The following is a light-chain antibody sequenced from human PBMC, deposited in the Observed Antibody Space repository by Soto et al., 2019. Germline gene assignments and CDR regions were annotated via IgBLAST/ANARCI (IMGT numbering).Light chain of an antibody. Sequence: QPVLTQPASVSGSPGQSITISCTGTSSDVGGYNYVSWYQQHPGKAPKLLIYEVSNRPSGVSNRFSASKSGNTASLSISGLQAEDEADYYCTSYTSSSTFYVFGTGTKLTVL. CDR2: EVS. CDR3: TSYTSSSTFYV. CDR1: SSDVGGYNY. V-gene: IGLV2-14*01. J-gene: IGLJ1*01.